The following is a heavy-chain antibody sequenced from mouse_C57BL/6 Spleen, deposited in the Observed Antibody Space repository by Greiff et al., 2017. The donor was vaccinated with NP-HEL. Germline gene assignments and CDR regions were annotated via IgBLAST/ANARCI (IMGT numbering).Heavy chain of an antibody. Sequence: EVKLMESGPELVKPGASVKMSCKASGYTFTDYNMHWVKQSHGKSLEWIGYINPNNGGTSYNQKFKGKATLTVNKSSSTAYMELRSLTSEDSAVYYCARDDGYYGYYFDYWGQGTTLTVSS. D-gene: IGHD2-3*01. J-gene: IGHJ2*01. CDR3: ARDDGYYGYYFDY. CDR1: GYTFTDYN. V-gene: IGHV1-22*01. CDR2: INPNNGGT.